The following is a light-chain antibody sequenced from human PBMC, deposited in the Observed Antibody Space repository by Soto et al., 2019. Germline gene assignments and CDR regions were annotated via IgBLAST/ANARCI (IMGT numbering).Light chain of an antibody. J-gene: IGKJ2*01. CDR2: GAS. Sequence: EIAMTQSPATLSVSPGERATLSCRASQSVGSNLAWYQHKPGQAPRLLIYGASTRATGIPARFSGSGSETEFTLTISSLQSEDFGLYYCQHYNNSPPYTFGQGTKLEIK. CDR1: QSVGSN. V-gene: IGKV3-15*01. CDR3: QHYNNSPPYT.